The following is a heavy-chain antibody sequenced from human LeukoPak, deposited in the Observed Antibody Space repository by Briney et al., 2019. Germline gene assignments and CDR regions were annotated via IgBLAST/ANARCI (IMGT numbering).Heavy chain of an antibody. CDR1: GGSFSGYY. CDR2: IYYSGST. D-gene: IGHD3-22*01. CDR3: ARSFRRVYYDSSGYLDY. J-gene: IGHJ4*02. Sequence: SETLSLTCAVYGGSFSGYYWGWIRQPPGKGLEWIGSIYYSGSTYFNPSLKSRVTISVDTSKNQFSLKLSSVTAADTAVYYCARSFRRVYYDSSGYLDYWGQGTLVTVSS. V-gene: IGHV4-34*01.